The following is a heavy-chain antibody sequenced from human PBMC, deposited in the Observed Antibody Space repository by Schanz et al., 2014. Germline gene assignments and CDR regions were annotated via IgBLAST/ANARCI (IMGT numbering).Heavy chain of an antibody. J-gene: IGHJ4*02. CDR2: ITGASDHI. CDR1: GLIFSNYV. V-gene: IGHV3-23*01. D-gene: IGHD6-19*01. CDR3: AASSGWHPSTDY. Sequence: EVQLLESGGGLVQPGGSLKLSCAASGLIFSNYVMAWVRQAPGKGLEWVSGITGASDHIDYAESVKGRFTISRDNSKNTLYLQMNSLRAEDTAVYYCAASSGWHPSTDYWGQGTLVTVSS.